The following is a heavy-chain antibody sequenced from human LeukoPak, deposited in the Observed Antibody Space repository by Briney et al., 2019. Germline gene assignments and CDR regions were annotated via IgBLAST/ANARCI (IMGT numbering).Heavy chain of an antibody. CDR2: IYPGDSDT. J-gene: IGHJ4*02. V-gene: IGHV5-51*01. Sequence: GEPLKISCKGSGYSFTSYWIGWVRQMPGKGLEWMGIIYPGDSDTRYSPSFHGQVTISADKSISTAYLQWSSLKASDTAMYYCARSLPDCSGGSCYPHCFDYWGQGTLVTVSS. D-gene: IGHD2-15*01. CDR1: GYSFTSYW. CDR3: ARSLPDCSGGSCYPHCFDY.